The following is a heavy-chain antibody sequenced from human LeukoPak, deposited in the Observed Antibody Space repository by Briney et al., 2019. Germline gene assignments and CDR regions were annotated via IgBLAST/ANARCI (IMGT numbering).Heavy chain of an antibody. CDR1: GYTVTRYA. J-gene: IGHJ5*02. D-gene: IGHD3-10*01. CDR3: ARGGLWFAEGLDL. Sequence: ASVKVSCKASGYTVTRYAITWVRQAPGQGLEWMGSISTQNGNTKYAQIFQGRATMTTDIATATAYMELRSLMYDDTAVYFCARGGLWFAEGLDLWGQGSLVIVSS. CDR2: ISTQNGNT. V-gene: IGHV1-18*01.